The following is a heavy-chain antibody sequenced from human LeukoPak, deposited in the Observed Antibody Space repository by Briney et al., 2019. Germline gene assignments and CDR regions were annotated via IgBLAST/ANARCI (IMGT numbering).Heavy chain of an antibody. J-gene: IGHJ2*01. CDR3: AKDRSPYWYFDL. Sequence: GGSLRLSCAASGFTFSNYEMNWVRQAPGKGLEWVAFIRYDGSNKYYADSVKGRFTISRDNSKNTLYLQMNSLRAEDTAVYYCAKDRSPYWYFDLWGRGTLVTVSS. V-gene: IGHV3-30*02. CDR2: IRYDGSNK. CDR1: GFTFSNYE.